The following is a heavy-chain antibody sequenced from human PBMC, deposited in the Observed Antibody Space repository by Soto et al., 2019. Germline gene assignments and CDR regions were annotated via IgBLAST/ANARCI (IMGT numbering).Heavy chain of an antibody. Sequence: AGGSLRLSCAASGFTFSSYGMHWVRQAPGKGLEWVAVISYDGSNKYYADSVKGRFTISRDNSKNSLYLQMNNLRADDTAVYYCARDRVARLFYWGQGTQVTVSS. J-gene: IGHJ4*02. CDR1: GFTFSSYG. CDR2: ISYDGSNK. D-gene: IGHD6-6*01. CDR3: ARDRVARLFY. V-gene: IGHV3-30*03.